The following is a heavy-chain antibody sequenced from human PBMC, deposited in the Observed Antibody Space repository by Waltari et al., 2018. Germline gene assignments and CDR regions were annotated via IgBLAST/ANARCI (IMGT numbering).Heavy chain of an antibody. J-gene: IGHJ5*02. CDR1: GYTFTDYY. CDR3: ATSPLRFLEWVNWFDP. Sequence: EVQLVQSGAEVKKPGATVKISCKASGYTFTDYYMHWVQQAPGKGLEWMGRVDPEDGETRYAEKCQGRVTITADTSTDTAYMELTSLRSEDTAVYYCATSPLRFLEWVNWFDPWGQGTLVTVSS. V-gene: IGHV1-69-2*01. CDR2: VDPEDGET. D-gene: IGHD3-3*01.